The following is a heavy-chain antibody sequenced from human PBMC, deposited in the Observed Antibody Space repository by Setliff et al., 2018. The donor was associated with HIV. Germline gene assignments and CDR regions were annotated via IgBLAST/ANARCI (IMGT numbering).Heavy chain of an antibody. V-gene: IGHV4-38-2*02. Sequence: KASETLSLTCTVSGYSLSSGFYWGWIRQPPGKGPEWIANIYHSGSTYNTPSLKSRVTISLDTSKNQFSLRLSSVTAADTAIYYCARRTIWGDAFDIWGQGTMVTVS. CDR1: GYSLSSGFY. J-gene: IGHJ3*02. CDR2: IYHSGST. D-gene: IGHD3-16*01. CDR3: ARRTIWGDAFDI.